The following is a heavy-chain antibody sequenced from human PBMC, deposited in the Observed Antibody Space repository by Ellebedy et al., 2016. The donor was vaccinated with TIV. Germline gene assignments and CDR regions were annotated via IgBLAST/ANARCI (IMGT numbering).Heavy chain of an antibody. V-gene: IGHV1-46*01. CDR3: ATQGGYDPDYYFYGMDV. D-gene: IGHD5-12*01. J-gene: IGHJ6*02. CDR1: GYTFTSYY. CDR2: INPSGGST. Sequence: ASVKVSCKASGYTFTSYYMHWVRQAPGQGLEWMGIINPSGGSTSYAQKFQGRVTMTEDTSADTAYMELSSLRSEDSAVYYCATQGGYDPDYYFYGMDVWGQGTTVTVSS.